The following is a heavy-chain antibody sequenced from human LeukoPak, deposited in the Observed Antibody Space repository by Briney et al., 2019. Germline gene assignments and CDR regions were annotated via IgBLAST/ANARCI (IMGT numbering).Heavy chain of an antibody. Sequence: PGGSLSLSCAASGFTFSSYEMNWVRQAPGKGLEWVSYISSSGSTIYYADSVKGRFTISRDNAKNSLYLQMNSLRAEDTAIFYCAKEVSSGFIDYWGQGTLVTVSS. CDR3: AKEVSSGFIDY. D-gene: IGHD6-19*01. V-gene: IGHV3-48*03. J-gene: IGHJ4*02. CDR1: GFTFSSYE. CDR2: ISSSGSTI.